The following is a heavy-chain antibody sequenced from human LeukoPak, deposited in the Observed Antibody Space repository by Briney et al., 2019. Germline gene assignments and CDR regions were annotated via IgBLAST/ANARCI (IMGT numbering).Heavy chain of an antibody. V-gene: IGHV3-30*18. CDR3: AKEERSPAHGITMIGLYYYYYMDV. D-gene: IGHD3-22*01. Sequence: GGSLRLSCAASGFTFSSYGMHWVRQAPGKGVEWVAVISYDGSNKYYADSVKGRFTISRDNSRNTLYLQMNSLRAEDTAVYYCAKEERSPAHGITMIGLYYYYYMDVWGKGTTVTVSS. CDR1: GFTFSSYG. J-gene: IGHJ6*03. CDR2: ISYDGSNK.